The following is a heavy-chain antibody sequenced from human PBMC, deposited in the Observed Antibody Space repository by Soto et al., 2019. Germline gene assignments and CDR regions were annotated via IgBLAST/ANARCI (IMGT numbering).Heavy chain of an antibody. V-gene: IGHV3-23*01. D-gene: IGHD2-15*01. Sequence: ERQLLESGGGLVQPGGSRRLSCVASGFTFSSFAMGWVRQSPGTGLEWVAGVDGSGYDTSFAASVNGRFTISRDNSENTLSLHMTNLRAEDTARYYCAKEIMAAAYATTSAFDLWGPGTVVSVS. J-gene: IGHJ4*02. CDR1: GFTFSSFA. CDR3: AKEIMAAAYATTSAFDL. CDR2: VDGSGYDT.